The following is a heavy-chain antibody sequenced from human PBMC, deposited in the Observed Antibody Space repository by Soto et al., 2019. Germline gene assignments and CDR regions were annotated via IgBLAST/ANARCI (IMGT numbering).Heavy chain of an antibody. Sequence: PSETLSLTCAVYGGSFSGYYWSWIRQHPGKGLEWIGYIYYSGSTYHNPSLKSRVTISVDTSKNQFSLKLSSVTAADTAVYYCARVCSYGLYYWGQGTLVTVSS. CDR2: IYYSGST. V-gene: IGHV4-31*11. CDR1: GGSFSGYY. D-gene: IGHD5-18*01. CDR3: ARVCSYGLYY. J-gene: IGHJ4*02.